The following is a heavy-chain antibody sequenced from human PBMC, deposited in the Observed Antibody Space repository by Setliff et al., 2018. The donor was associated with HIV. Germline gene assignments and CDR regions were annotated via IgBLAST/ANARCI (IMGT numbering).Heavy chain of an antibody. D-gene: IGHD6-19*01. Sequence: PGGSLRLSCAASGFTFSNYWMSWVRQAPGKGLEWVAKIKQDGSDKYYADSVKGRFSISRDNSKNTLYLQMDSLRAEDTAVYYCSKGSKQRLWLALDVWGQGTTVTVSS. V-gene: IGHV3-7*01. CDR3: SKGSKQRLWLALDV. J-gene: IGHJ6*02. CDR2: IKQDGSDK. CDR1: GFTFSNYW.